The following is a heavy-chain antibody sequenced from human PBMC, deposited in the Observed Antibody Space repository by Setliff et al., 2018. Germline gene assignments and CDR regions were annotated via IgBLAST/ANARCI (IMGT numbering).Heavy chain of an antibody. CDR1: GGSISRYH. Sequence: SETLSLTCTVSGGSISRYHWSWIRQPPGKGLEWIGFIQTSGTTNYNPSLKSRVTISVDTSKNQFSLRLKSVTAADTAVYYCVRDRYGRNSDGSGVYNWFDSWGQGILVTVS. V-gene: IGHV4-4*08. J-gene: IGHJ5*01. CDR2: IQTSGTT. D-gene: IGHD2-15*01. CDR3: VRDRYGRNSDGSGVYNWFDS.